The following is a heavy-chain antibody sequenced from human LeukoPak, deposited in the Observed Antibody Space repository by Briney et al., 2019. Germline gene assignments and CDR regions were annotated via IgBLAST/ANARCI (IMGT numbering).Heavy chain of an antibody. CDR3: ARDVQWLVENDAFDI. V-gene: IGHV3-33*01. Sequence: GGSLRLPCAASGFTFSSYGMHWVRKSPGKGLEWVAVIWYDGSNKYYADSVKGRFTISRDNSKNTLYLQMNSLRAEDTAVYYCARDVQWLVENDAFDIWGQGTMVTVST. J-gene: IGHJ3*02. D-gene: IGHD6-19*01. CDR1: GFTFSSYG. CDR2: IWYDGSNK.